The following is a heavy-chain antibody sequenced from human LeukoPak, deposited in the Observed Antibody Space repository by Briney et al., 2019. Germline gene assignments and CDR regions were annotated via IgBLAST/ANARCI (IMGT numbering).Heavy chain of an antibody. D-gene: IGHD4-23*01. Sequence: SVKVSCKASGGTFSSFAISWVRQAPGQGLEWMGEIIPIFATPIYALKFQDRVTITADESTSTDYMELSSLKSDDTAVYYCARSDGGNSEGGIDYWGQGTLVNVSS. CDR1: GGTFSSFA. CDR3: ARSDGGNSEGGIDY. J-gene: IGHJ4*02. V-gene: IGHV1-69*13. CDR2: IIPIFATP.